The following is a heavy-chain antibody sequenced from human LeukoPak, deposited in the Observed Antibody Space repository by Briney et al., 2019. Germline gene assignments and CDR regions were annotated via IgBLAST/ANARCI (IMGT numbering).Heavy chain of an antibody. V-gene: IGHV4-59*01. CDR1: VGSISSYY. CDR3: ARARGNSIAFDI. Sequence: SETLSLTCTVSVGSISSYYWSWIRQRPGRGLEWIGYIYYSGSTNYNPSLKSRVTISVDTSKNQFSLKLSSVTAADTAVYYCARARGNSIAFDIWGQGTMVTVSS. CDR2: IYYSGST. J-gene: IGHJ3*02. D-gene: IGHD4-23*01.